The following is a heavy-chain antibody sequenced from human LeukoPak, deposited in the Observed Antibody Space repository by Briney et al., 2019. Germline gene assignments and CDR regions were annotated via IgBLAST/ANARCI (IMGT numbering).Heavy chain of an antibody. CDR1: GGSFSGYY. D-gene: IGHD6-6*01. V-gene: IGHV4-34*01. Sequence: SETLSLTCAVYGGSFSGYYWSWLRQPPGKGREWIGEINHSGSPNYNPSLKSRVTISVDTSKNQFSLKLSSVTAADTAVYYCARDSSSSNFDYWGQGTLVTVSS. CDR2: INHSGSP. J-gene: IGHJ4*02. CDR3: ARDSSSSNFDY.